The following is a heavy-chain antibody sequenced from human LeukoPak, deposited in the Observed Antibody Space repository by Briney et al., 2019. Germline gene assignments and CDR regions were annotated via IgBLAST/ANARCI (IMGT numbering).Heavy chain of an antibody. CDR3: ATTGYSSRNY. CDR2: IIASGDT. J-gene: IGHJ4*02. CDR1: GFTFSSYA. Sequence: GGSLRLACAASGFTFSSYAMGWVRQAPGEGMEWVSAIIASGDTYYAGSVKGRFTISRDNSKNTLYLQMNSLRAEDTAVYYCATTGYSSRNYWGQGTLVTVSS. V-gene: IGHV3-23*01. D-gene: IGHD6-13*01.